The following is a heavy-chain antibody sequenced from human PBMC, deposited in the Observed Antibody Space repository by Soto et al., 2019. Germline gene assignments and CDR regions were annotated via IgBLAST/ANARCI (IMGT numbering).Heavy chain of an antibody. J-gene: IGHJ6*02. V-gene: IGHV1-18*01. CDR2: ISAYNGNT. CDR1: GYTFTSYG. CDR3: ARDSFFLGVRNSYDGKDV. D-gene: IGHD3-16*01. Sequence: QVQLVPSGAEVKKPGASEKVACKASGYTFTSYGISWVRQAPGQGRAWMGWISAYNGNTNYAQKLQGIVTMTTDTSTSTAYMELRSMRYDATAVDYCARDSFFLGVRNSYDGKDVWGQGTTVTVA.